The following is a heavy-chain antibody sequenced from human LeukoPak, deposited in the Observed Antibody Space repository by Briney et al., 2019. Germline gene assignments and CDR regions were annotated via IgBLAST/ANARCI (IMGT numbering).Heavy chain of an antibody. CDR1: GFTFSSYS. CDR2: ISGSNSYI. V-gene: IGHV3-21*04. Sequence: GGSLRLSCAASGFTFSSYSMNWVRQAPGKGLEWVSSISGSNSYIYYADSMKGRFTISRDNAKNSLYLQMNSLRAEDTAVYYCARRAGGYSHPYDYWGQGILVTVSS. J-gene: IGHJ4*02. D-gene: IGHD4-23*01. CDR3: ARRAGGYSHPYDY.